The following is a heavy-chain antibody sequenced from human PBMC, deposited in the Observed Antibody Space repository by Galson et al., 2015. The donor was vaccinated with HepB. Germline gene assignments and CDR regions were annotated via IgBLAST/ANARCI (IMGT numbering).Heavy chain of an antibody. CDR2: ISSSSSTI. Sequence: LRLSCAASGFTFSSYSMNWVRQAPGKGLEWVSYISSSSSTIYYADSVKGRFTISRDNAKNSLYLQMNSLRAEDTAVYYCARGIRYGQILEYAFDIWGQGTMVTVSS. CDR1: GFTFSSYS. J-gene: IGHJ3*02. D-gene: IGHD2-15*01. V-gene: IGHV3-48*04. CDR3: ARGIRYGQILEYAFDI.